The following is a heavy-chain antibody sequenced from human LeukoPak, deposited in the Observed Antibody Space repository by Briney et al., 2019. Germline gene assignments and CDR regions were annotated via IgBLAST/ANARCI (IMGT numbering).Heavy chain of an antibody. J-gene: IGHJ4*02. V-gene: IGHV3-7*01. CDR1: GFTFSSYW. CDR3: ARGPNSNWSGLDF. D-gene: IGHD6-6*01. CDR2: IKQDGSEK. Sequence: GGPLRLSCAASGFTFSSYWMSWVRQAPGKGLEWVANIKQDGSEKYYVDSVKGRFTVSRDNAKNTLYLQVNNLRAEDTAVYYCARGPNSNWSGLDFWGQGTLLTVSS.